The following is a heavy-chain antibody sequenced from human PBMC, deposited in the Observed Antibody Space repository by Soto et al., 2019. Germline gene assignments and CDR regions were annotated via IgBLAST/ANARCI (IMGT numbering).Heavy chain of an antibody. CDR2: ISSGSSII. Sequence: EVQLVDSGGGLVHPGGSLRLSCVASRFSFSSYGMNWVRQAPGKGLEWVSYISSGSSIIYYADSVKGRFTISRDNAKNSLYLQMNSLRAEDTAMYYCAREQPRSDSSNCYFDYWGQGTLVTVSS. CDR3: AREQPRSDSSNCYFDY. J-gene: IGHJ4*02. D-gene: IGHD6-13*01. V-gene: IGHV3-48*01. CDR1: RFSFSSYG.